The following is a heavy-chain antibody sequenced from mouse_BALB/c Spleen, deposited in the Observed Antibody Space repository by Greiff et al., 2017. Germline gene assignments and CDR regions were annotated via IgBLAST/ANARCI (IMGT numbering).Heavy chain of an antibody. CDR2: IYPGNSDT. V-gene: IGHV1-5*01. D-gene: IGHD1-2*01. CDR1: GYTFTSYW. CDR3: TRSATTATVSYFDY. J-gene: IGHJ2*01. Sequence: DVKLQESGTVLARPGASVKMSCKASGYTFTSYWMHWVKQRPGQGLEWIGAIYPGNSDTSYNQKFKGKAKLTAVTSTSTAYMELSSLTNEDSAVYYCTRSATTATVSYFDYWGQGTTLTVSS.